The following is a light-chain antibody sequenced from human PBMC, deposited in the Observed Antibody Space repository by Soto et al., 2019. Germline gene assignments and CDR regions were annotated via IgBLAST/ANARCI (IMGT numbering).Light chain of an antibody. V-gene: IGLV1-40*01. J-gene: IGLJ3*02. CDR2: GNS. CDR3: QSYDSSLSGWV. Sequence: VLTQPPSVSGAPGQRVTISCTGSSSNIGAGYDVHWYQQLPGTAPKLLIYGNSNRPSGVPDRFSGSRSGTSASLAITGLQTEDEADYYCQSYDSSLSGWVFGGGTKLTVL. CDR1: SSNIGAGYD.